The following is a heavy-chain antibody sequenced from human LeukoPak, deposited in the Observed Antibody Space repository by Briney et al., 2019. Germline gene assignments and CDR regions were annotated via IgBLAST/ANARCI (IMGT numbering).Heavy chain of an antibody. CDR1: GGSFSGYY. J-gene: IGHJ4*02. V-gene: IGHV4-34*01. Sequence: SETLSLTCAVYGGSFSGYYWSWIRQPPGKGLEWIGEVNHSGSTNYNPSLKSRVTISVDTSKNQFSLKLSSVTAADTAVYYCARATTRCLAKYYFDYWGQGTLVTVSS. D-gene: IGHD1-14*01. CDR2: VNHSGST. CDR3: ARATTRCLAKYYFDY.